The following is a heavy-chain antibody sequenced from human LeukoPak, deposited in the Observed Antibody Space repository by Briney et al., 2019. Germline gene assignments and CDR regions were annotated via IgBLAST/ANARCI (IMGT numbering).Heavy chain of an antibody. CDR1: GDSISSYY. CDR2: IYYTGNT. D-gene: IGHD2-2*01. V-gene: IGHV4-59*08. CDR3: ARQPEGVNWFDP. J-gene: IGHJ5*02. Sequence: SETLSLTCTVSGDSISSYYWAWIRQPPGKGLEWIGYIYYTGNTNYNPSLRSRVTISVEKSKNQFSPKLNSVTAADTAVYYCARQPEGVNWFDPWGQGTLFTVSS.